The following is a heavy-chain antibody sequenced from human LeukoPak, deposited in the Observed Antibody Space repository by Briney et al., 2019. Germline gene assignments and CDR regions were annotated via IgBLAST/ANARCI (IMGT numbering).Heavy chain of an antibody. CDR1: GFTFSSYE. D-gene: IGHD6-13*01. J-gene: IGHJ6*04. CDR3: ARDLAAARGYYYYYGMDV. Sequence: GGSLRLSCAAPGFTFSSYEMNWVRQAPGKGLEWVSYISSSGSTIYYADSVKGRFTISRDNAKNSLYLQMNSLRAEDTAVYYCARDLAAARGYYYYYGMDVWGKGTTVTVSS. V-gene: IGHV3-48*03. CDR2: ISSSGSTI.